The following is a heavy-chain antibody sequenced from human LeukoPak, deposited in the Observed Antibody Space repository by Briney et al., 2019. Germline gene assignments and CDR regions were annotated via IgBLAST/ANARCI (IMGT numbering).Heavy chain of an antibody. CDR3: ARASGVRGPWFDP. D-gene: IGHD3-10*01. CDR1: GFTFSSYS. Sequence: GGSMRLSCAASGFTFSSYSMNWVRQAPGKGLEWVSSISSSSSYIYYADSVKGRFTISKDNAKNSLYLQMNSLRAEDTAVYYCARASGVRGPWFDPWGQGTLVTVSS. V-gene: IGHV3-21*01. J-gene: IGHJ5*02. CDR2: ISSSSSYI.